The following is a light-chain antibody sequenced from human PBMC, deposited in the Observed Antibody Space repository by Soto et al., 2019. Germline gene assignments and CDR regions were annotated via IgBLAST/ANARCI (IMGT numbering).Light chain of an antibody. Sequence: EIVLTQSPGTLPLSPGERATLSCRASQSISSTYLTWYHQRPGQAPRLLIYDASRRATGIPDRFSGSGSGTDFSLTISRLEPEDFAVYYCQHYDSARWTFGLGTKVDIK. J-gene: IGKJ1*01. CDR3: QHYDSARWT. CDR1: QSISSTY. V-gene: IGKV3-20*01. CDR2: DAS.